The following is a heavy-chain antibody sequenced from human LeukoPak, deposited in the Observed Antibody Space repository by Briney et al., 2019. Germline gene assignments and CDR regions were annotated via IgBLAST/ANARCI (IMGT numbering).Heavy chain of an antibody. Sequence: GGSLRLSCAASGFIISSYSMNWVRQAPGKGLEWVSYISSSSSTIYYADSVRGRFTISRDNAKNSLYLQMNSLRAEDTAVYYCATYYYDSSGYKLLDYWGQGTLVTVSS. J-gene: IGHJ4*02. CDR1: GFIISSYS. CDR2: ISSSSSTI. V-gene: IGHV3-48*04. CDR3: ATYYYDSSGYKLLDY. D-gene: IGHD3-22*01.